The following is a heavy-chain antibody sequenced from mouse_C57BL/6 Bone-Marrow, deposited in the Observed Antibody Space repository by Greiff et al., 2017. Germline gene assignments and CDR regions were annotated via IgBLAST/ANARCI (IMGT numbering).Heavy chain of an antibody. CDR1: GYTFTSSW. CDR2: IAPSDSYT. J-gene: IGHJ2*01. V-gene: IGHV1-59*01. CDR3: ARGGGGYFDY. Sequence: VQLQQPGAELGRPGTSVKLSCKASGYTFTSSWRHWVKQRPGQGLEWIGVIAPSDSYTNYNQKFRGKATLTVDTSSSTAYMQLSSLTSEDSAVYYCARGGGGYFDYWGQGTTLTVSS. D-gene: IGHD1-1*02.